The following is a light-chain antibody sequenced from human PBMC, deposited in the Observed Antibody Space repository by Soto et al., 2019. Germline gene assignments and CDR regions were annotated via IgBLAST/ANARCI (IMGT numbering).Light chain of an antibody. CDR2: GAS. V-gene: IGKV3-20*01. J-gene: IGKJ1*01. CDR1: QSVSSNY. CDR3: QQYGSPPPT. Sequence: EIVLTQSPGTLSLSPGERATLSCRASQSVSSNYLAWYQRQPGQAPRLLIYGASNRATGIPNRFSGSASGTDFTLTITRLEPEDFVVYYCQQYGSPPPTFGQGTKVEI.